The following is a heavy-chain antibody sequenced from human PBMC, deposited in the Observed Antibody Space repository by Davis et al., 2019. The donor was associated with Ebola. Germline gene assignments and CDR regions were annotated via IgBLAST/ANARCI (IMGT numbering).Heavy chain of an antibody. J-gene: IGHJ4*02. D-gene: IGHD3-16*01. Sequence: GESLKISCAASGFTSGRYAMSWVRQAPGKGLEWVAAITDSGGRTHYADSVKGRFNISRDNPNNTLYLQMNSLRAEDTAVYYCAKEPPSYGLWYFDYWGQGTLVTVSS. CDR1: GFTSGRYA. CDR2: ITDSGGRT. CDR3: AKEPPSYGLWYFDY. V-gene: IGHV3-23*01.